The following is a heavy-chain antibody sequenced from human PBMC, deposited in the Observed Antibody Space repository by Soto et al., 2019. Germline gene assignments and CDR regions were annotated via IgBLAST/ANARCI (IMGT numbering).Heavy chain of an antibody. CDR2: INPNSGGT. Sequence: ASVKVSCKASGYTFSGYYMHWVRQAPGQGLEWMGWINPNSGGTNYAQKFQGRVTMTRDTSISTAYMELSRLRSDDTAVYYCARDRGSGWYLTYYYYGMDVWGQGTTVTVSS. CDR3: ARDRGSGWYLTYYYYGMDV. V-gene: IGHV1-2*02. J-gene: IGHJ6*02. CDR1: GYTFSGYY. D-gene: IGHD6-19*01.